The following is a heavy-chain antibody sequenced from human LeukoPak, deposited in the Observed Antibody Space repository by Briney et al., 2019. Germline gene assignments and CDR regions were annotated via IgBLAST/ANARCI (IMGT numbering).Heavy chain of an antibody. V-gene: IGHV3-7*01. D-gene: IGHD6-13*01. Sequence: GSLRLSCAASGLTFTNYVMSWVRQAPGKGLEWVANIKQDGGEKYYVGSVKGRFTISRGNTKNSLYLQMNSLRAGDTAVYYCARGYSSSWYGDYGMDVWGQGTTVTVSS. CDR2: IKQDGGEK. CDR1: GLTFTNYV. J-gene: IGHJ6*02. CDR3: ARGYSSSWYGDYGMDV.